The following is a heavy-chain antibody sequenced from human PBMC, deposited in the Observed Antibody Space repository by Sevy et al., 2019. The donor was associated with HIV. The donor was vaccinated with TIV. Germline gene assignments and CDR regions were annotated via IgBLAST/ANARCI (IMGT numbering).Heavy chain of an antibody. Sequence: GGSLRLSCAASGFTFRRYAMHWVRQAPGQGLESVAVISYDGGKTYHADSVKGRFTISRANSESTLYLQMNSLRAEDTAVYYCTRDGGGDYFDYWGLGTLVTVSS. CDR1: GFTFRRYA. CDR2: ISYDGGKT. V-gene: IGHV3-30*04. D-gene: IGHD2-15*01. J-gene: IGHJ4*02. CDR3: TRDGGGDYFDY.